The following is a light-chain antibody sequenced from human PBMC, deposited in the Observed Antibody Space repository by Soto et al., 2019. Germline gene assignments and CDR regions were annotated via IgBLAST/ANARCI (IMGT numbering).Light chain of an antibody. CDR3: MQSTRWVYT. CDR1: QSLVFSDLNFY. J-gene: IGKJ2*01. CDR2: KVS. V-gene: IGKV2-30*01. Sequence: DVVMTQSPLSLAVSLGQTASISCRSSQSLVFSDLNFYLNWFHQRPGQSPRRLIYKVSNRDSGVPERFSGSGSGTDFTLKISRVEAEDVGVYYCMQSTRWVYTFG.